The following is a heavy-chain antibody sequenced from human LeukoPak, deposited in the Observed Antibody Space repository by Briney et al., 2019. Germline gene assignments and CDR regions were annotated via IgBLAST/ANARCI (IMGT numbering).Heavy chain of an antibody. D-gene: IGHD6-19*01. CDR3: AATSGWYDSYFDY. V-gene: IGHV3-11*01. CDR1: GFTFSDYY. J-gene: IGHJ4*02. CDR2: ISSSGHTT. Sequence: GGSLRLSCAASGFTFSDYYMSWIRQAPGKGLEWVSYISSSGHTTHYADSVKGRFTISRDNDKNIVYLQMDSLRVDDTGSYYCAATSGWYDSYFDYWGQGIQVTVSS.